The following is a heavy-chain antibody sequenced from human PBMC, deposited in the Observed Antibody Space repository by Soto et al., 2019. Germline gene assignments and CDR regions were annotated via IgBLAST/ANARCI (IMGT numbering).Heavy chain of an antibody. CDR2: IYTSGST. J-gene: IGHJ6*02. Sequence: SETLSLTCTVSGGSISSYYWSWIRQPAGKGLEWIGRIYTSGSTNYNPSLKSRVTMSVDTSKNQFSLKLSSVTAADTAVYYCAGRHLHYYYYGMDVWGQGTTITVSS. CDR3: AGRHLHYYYYGMDV. CDR1: GGSISSYY. V-gene: IGHV4-4*07.